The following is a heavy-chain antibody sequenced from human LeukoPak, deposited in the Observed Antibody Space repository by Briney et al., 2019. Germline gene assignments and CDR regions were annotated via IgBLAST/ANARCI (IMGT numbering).Heavy chain of an antibody. CDR1: GYTFTGYD. D-gene: IGHD6-13*01. J-gene: IGHJ4*02. CDR2: MNPNSGNT. CDR3: ARGPRAAADDY. V-gene: IGHV1-8*03. Sequence: ASVKVSCKASGYTFTGYDINWVRQATGQGLEWMGWMNPNSGNTGYAQKFQGRVTITRDTSASTAYMELSSLTSEDTAVYYCARGPRAAADDYWGQGTLVTVSS.